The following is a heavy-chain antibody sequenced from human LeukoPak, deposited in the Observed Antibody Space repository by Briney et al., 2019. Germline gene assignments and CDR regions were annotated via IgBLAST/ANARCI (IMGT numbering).Heavy chain of an antibody. Sequence: GGSLGLSCAASGITFSNAWMNWVRQAPGKGLEWVGRIKSKTDGGTTDYAAPVKGRFTVSRDDSKNTLHLQMNSLKTEDTAVYYCTTDPQLLWFGDNWFDPWGQGTLVTVSS. CDR1: GITFSNAW. V-gene: IGHV3-15*01. CDR2: IKSKTDGGTT. D-gene: IGHD3-10*01. CDR3: TTDPQLLWFGDNWFDP. J-gene: IGHJ5*02.